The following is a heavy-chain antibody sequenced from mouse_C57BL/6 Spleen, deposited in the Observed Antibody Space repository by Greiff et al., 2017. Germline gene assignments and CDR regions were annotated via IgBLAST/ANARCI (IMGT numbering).Heavy chain of an antibody. Sequence: QVTLKESGPGILQSSQTLSLTCSFSGFSLSTSGMGVSWIRQPSGKGLEWLAHIYWDDDKRYNPSLKRRLTISKETSRNQVFLKITSVDTADTATYYCARSGDYYGSSHFDYWGQGTTLTVSS. D-gene: IGHD1-1*01. CDR3: ARSGDYYGSSHFDY. CDR1: GFSLSTSGMG. CDR2: IYWDDDK. J-gene: IGHJ2*01. V-gene: IGHV8-12*01.